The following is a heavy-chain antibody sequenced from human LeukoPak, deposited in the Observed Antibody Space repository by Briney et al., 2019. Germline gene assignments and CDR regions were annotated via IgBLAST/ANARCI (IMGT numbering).Heavy chain of an antibody. J-gene: IGHJ3*02. D-gene: IGHD1-26*01. CDR3: ASQWDYAFDI. CDR1: GFTFSSYS. CDR2: ISSSGSTI. Sequence: GGSLRLSCAASGFTFSSYSMNWVRQAPGKGLEWVSYISSSGSTIYYADSVKGRFTISRDNAKNSLYLQMNSLRAEDTAVYYCASQWDYAFDIWGQGTMVTVSS. V-gene: IGHV3-48*04.